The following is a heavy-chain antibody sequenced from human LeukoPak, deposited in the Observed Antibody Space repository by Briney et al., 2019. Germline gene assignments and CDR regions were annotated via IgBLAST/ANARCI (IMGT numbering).Heavy chain of an antibody. CDR2: IYSGGST. J-gene: IGHJ4*02. Sequence: GGSLRLSCTVSGFTVSSNSWSWVRQAPGKGLEWVSVIYSGGSTYYADSVKGRFTISRDNSKNTLYLQMNSLRAEDTAVYYCARKCSYYYDSSGYSIDYWGQGTLVTVSS. CDR3: ARKCSYYYDSSGYSIDY. CDR1: GFTVSSNS. D-gene: IGHD3-22*01. V-gene: IGHV3-53*05.